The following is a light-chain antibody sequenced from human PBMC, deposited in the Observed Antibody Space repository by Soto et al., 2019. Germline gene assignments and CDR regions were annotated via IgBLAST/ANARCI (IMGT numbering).Light chain of an antibody. V-gene: IGLV2-14*01. CDR3: RSYPSSSTHHYV. CDR2: DVS. Sequence: QSALTHPASVSGSPGQSITISCTGTSSDVGGYNYVSWYQQHPGKAPQLMVYDVSNRPSGVSNRFSGSKSDNTASLTISGLQAEDEADYYRRSYPSSSTHHYVFGTGTHLTLL. J-gene: IGLJ1*01. CDR1: SSDVGGYNY.